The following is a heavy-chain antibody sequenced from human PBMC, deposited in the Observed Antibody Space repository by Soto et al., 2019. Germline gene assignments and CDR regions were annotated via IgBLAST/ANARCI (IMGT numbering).Heavy chain of an antibody. CDR3: AKSGYGSGSYYATHYYYGMDV. Sequence: PGGSLRLSCAASGFTFSSYAMSWVRQAPGKGPEWVSAISGSGGSTYYADSVKGRFTISRDNSKNTLYLQMNSLRAEDTAVYYCAKSGYGSGSYYATHYYYGMDVWGQGTTVTVS. CDR1: GFTFSSYA. V-gene: IGHV3-23*01. CDR2: ISGSGGST. D-gene: IGHD3-10*01. J-gene: IGHJ6*02.